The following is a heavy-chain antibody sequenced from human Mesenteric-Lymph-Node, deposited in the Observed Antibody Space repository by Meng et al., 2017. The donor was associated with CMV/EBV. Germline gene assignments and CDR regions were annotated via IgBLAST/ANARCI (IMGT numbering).Heavy chain of an antibody. Sequence: SETLSLTCTVSGGSINSSSYYWGWIRRPPGKGLEWIGEIYHSGSTNYNPSLKSRVTISVDKSKNQFSLKLSSVTAADTAVYYCASNIAAAGRDFDYWGQGTLVTVSS. CDR2: IYHSGST. CDR1: GGSINSSSYY. D-gene: IGHD6-13*01. CDR3: ASNIAAAGRDFDY. V-gene: IGHV4-39*07. J-gene: IGHJ4*02.